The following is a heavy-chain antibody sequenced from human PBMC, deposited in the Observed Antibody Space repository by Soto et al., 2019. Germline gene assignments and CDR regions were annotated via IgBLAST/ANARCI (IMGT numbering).Heavy chain of an antibody. CDR2: IKSKTDGGTT. J-gene: IGHJ4*02. D-gene: IGHD6-13*01. CDR3: TIDSYSSTTIVRFDY. CDR1: GFTFTKAW. V-gene: IGHV3-15*07. Sequence: PGGSLRLSCAASGFTFTKAWINWVRQAPGKGLEWVGRIKSKTDGGTTDYAAPVKGRFAVSRDDSRNMVYLQMNSLKTEDTGIYYCTIDSYSSTTIVRFDYRGQRTAVTGSS.